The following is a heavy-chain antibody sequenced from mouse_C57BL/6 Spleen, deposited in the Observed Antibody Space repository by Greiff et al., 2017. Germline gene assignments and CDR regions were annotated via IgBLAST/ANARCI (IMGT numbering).Heavy chain of an antibody. D-gene: IGHD3-3*01. J-gene: IGHJ4*01. CDR3: ARPGTGAMDY. CDR2: IWSGGST. V-gene: IGHV2-2*01. Sequence: QVQLQQSGPGLVQPSQSLSITCTVSGFSLTSYGVHWVRQSPGKGLEWLGVIWSGGSTDYNAALISRLSISKDNSKSQVFFKMNSLQTDDSAIDYWARPGTGAMDYWGQGTSVTVSS. CDR1: GFSLTSYG.